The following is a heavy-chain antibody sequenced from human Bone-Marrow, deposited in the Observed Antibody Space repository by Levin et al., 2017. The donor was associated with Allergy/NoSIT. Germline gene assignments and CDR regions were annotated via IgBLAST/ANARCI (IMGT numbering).Heavy chain of an antibody. CDR3: AIWRGRWSDFWGGPLDG. Sequence: ASVKVSCRASGYTFTSHDIHWVRQAPGQGLEWMGIINPTDGSTNYAQQFQGRVTLIRDTYTSTVFMELSSQRSEDAAVYYYAIWRGRWSDFWGGPLDGWGQGTLVTVSS. CDR1: GYTFTSHD. V-gene: IGHV1-46*01. CDR2: INPTDGST. D-gene: IGHD3-3*01. J-gene: IGHJ4*02.